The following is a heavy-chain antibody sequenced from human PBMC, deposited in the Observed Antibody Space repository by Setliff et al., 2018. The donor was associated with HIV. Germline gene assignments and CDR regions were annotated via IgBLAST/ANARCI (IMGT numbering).Heavy chain of an antibody. CDR3: ARGGYCSSANCPPNY. J-gene: IGHJ4*02. D-gene: IGHD2-2*01. CDR2: IYPGDSNI. V-gene: IGHV5-51*01. CDR1: GFTFTTYW. Sequence: PGESLKISCRGSGFTFTTYWIGWVRQMPGKGLEWMGIIYPGDSNIQYSPSFQGQVTISADKSISTAYLQWSSLKASDTAMYYCARGGYCSSANCPPNYWGQGTQVTVSS.